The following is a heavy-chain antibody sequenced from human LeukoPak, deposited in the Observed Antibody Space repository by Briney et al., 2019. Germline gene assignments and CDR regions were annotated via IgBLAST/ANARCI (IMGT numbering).Heavy chain of an antibody. CDR2: ISRTGRT. J-gene: IGHJ4*02. CDR3: TRESGPYCPFGY. V-gene: IGHV4-4*02. D-gene: IGHD1-26*01. CDR1: GGSITSTNW. Sequence: SETLSLTCGVSGGSITSTNWWSWVRQPPGQGLEWIGEISRTGRTHYNPSLIGRVIMSLDESRNQLSLTLTSVTAADTAMYYCTRESGPYCPFGYWGQGTLVVVPS.